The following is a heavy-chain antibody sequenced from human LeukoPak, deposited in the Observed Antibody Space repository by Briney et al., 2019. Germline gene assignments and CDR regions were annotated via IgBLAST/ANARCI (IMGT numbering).Heavy chain of an antibody. CDR3: ARAEPFSGGWYYHY. CDR2: INPSGGST. CDR1: GYSFTTYY. D-gene: IGHD6-19*01. Sequence: ASVKVSCKASGYSFTTYYMHWVRQAPGQGLEWMGIINPSGGSTDYSQRFQGRVTMTRDTSTSTVHMELSSLRSGDTAVYYCARAEPFSGGWYYHYWGQGTLVTVSS. J-gene: IGHJ4*02. V-gene: IGHV1-46*01.